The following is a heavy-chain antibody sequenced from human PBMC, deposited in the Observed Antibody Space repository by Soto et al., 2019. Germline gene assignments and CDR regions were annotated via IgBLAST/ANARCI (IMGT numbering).Heavy chain of an antibody. CDR2: IYSGGST. Sequence: GGSLRLSCAASGFTVSSNYMSWVRQAPGKGLEWVSVIYSGGSTYYADSVKGRFTISRDNSKNTLYLQMNSLRAEDTAVYSCARGGNYYYYMDVWGKGTTVTVSS. D-gene: IGHD3-16*01. CDR1: GFTVSSNY. CDR3: ARGGNYYYYMDV. J-gene: IGHJ6*03. V-gene: IGHV3-53*01.